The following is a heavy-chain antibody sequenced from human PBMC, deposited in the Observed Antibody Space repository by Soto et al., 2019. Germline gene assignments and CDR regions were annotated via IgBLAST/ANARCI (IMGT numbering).Heavy chain of an antibody. CDR1: GLTFAPYN. CDR3: ARGGGAERRTDGYYTYYCPVGV. J-gene: IGHJ6*02. CDR2: ISTNSDYI. Sequence: PGVSLRLSCLSSGLTFAPYNMLWVRHAPGKGLEWVASISTNSDYIYHADSVQGRFTVSRDNAKKSLFLEMTTLRDEDTAVYYWARGGGAERRTDGYYTYYCPVGVWDQRT. V-gene: IGHV3-21*01. D-gene: IGHD2-21*02.